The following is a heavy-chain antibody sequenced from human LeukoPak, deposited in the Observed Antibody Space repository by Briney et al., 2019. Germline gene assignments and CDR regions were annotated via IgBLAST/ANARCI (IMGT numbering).Heavy chain of an antibody. CDR2: ITGSGDST. CDR1: GFIFSTYA. Sequence: PGGSLRLSCAASGFIFSTYAMSWVRQAPGKGLEWVSAITGSGDSTYYADSVKGRFTISRDNSKNTLYLEINSLRDEDTAVYYCARWMRSPYWFDPWGQGTLVTVSS. J-gene: IGHJ5*02. D-gene: IGHD2-15*01. CDR3: ARWMRSPYWFDP. V-gene: IGHV3-23*01.